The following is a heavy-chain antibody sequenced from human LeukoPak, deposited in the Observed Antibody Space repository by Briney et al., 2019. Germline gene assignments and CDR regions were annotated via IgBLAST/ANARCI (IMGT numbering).Heavy chain of an antibody. J-gene: IGHJ3*02. V-gene: IGHV3-53*01. Sequence: PGGSLRLSCAASGLSLSVNYMTWVCQSPGKGLEWLSNIYRDGNTYYADSVNGRLSISRDDYKNTLYVEMNSLRAEDTALYYCARYTFRAVDIWGQGSMVTVSS. CDR1: GLSLSVNY. D-gene: IGHD2-2*02. CDR2: IYRDGNT. CDR3: ARYTFRAVDI.